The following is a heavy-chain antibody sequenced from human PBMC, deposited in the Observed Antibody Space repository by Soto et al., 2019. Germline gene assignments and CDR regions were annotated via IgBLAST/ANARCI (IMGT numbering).Heavy chain of an antibody. J-gene: IGHJ6*03. V-gene: IGHV5-51*01. CDR3: ARHGVDETKISLAYYYYMDV. CDR2: IYPGDSDT. Sequence: GESLKISCKGSGYSFTSYWIGWVRQMPGKGREWMGIIYPGDSDTRYSPSFQGQITISADKSISTAYLQWSSLKASDTAMYYCARHGVDETKISLAYYYYMDVWGKGTTVTLSS. CDR1: GYSFTSYW. D-gene: IGHD5-12*01.